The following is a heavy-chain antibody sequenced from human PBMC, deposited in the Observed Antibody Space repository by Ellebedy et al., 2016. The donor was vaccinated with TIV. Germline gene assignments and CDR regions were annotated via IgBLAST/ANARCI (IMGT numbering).Heavy chain of an antibody. V-gene: IGHV6-1*01. CDR1: GDSVSSNSAG. J-gene: IGHJ6*02. D-gene: IGHD6-13*01. Sequence: SQTLSLTCAISGDSVSSNSAGWNWIRQSPSRGLEWLGRTYYRSKWYNDYAVSVKSRITINPDTSKNQFSLHLNSGTPEDTAVYYCARRSSRNVMDVWGQGTTVTVSS. CDR3: ARRSSRNVMDV. CDR2: TYYRSKWYN.